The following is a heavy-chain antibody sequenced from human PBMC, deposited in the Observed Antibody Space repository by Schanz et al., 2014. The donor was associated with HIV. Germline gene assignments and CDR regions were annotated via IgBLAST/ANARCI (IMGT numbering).Heavy chain of an antibody. D-gene: IGHD2-8*01. V-gene: IGHV3-72*01. CDR2: RTVKSDSYAT. Sequence: EVQVVESGGGLVQPGGSLRLSCTTSGFIFSDHFMGWVXPDQDKAPEGPPPRTVKSDSYATEYAASVTGRFTISRDDSKNSVYLQMNSLNIEDTAVYYCRCYRFYYGVASWGQGTTVTVS. CDR1: GFIFSDHF. J-gene: IGHJ6*02. CDR3: RCYRFYYGVAS.